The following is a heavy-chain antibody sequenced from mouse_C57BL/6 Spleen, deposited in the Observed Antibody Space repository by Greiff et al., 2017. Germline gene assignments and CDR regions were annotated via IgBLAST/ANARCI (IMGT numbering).Heavy chain of an antibody. CDR1: GFTFSSYA. D-gene: IGHD6-1*01. J-gene: IGHJ4*01. CDR2: ISDGGSYT. CDR3: ARAPLDRYYYAMDY. Sequence: EVHLVESGGGLVKPGGSLTLSCAASGFTFSSYAMSWVRQTPEKRLEWVATISDGGSYTYYPDNVKGRFTIYRDTAKNNLYLQMSHLKSEDTAMYYSARAPLDRYYYAMDYWGQGTSVTVSS. V-gene: IGHV5-4*01.